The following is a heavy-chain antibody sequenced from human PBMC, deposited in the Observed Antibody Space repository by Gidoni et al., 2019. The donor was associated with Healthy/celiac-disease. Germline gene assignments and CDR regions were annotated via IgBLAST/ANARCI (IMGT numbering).Heavy chain of an antibody. J-gene: IGHJ6*02. CDR1: GYTFTSYA. Sequence: QVQLVQSGAEVKKPGASVKVSCKASGYTFTSYAMHWVRQAPGQRLEWMGWINAGNGNTKYSQKFQGRVTITRDTSASTAYMELSSLRSEDTAVYYCARSVIVGATFYYYGMDVWGQGTTVTVSS. CDR2: INAGNGNT. D-gene: IGHD1-26*01. CDR3: ARSVIVGATFYYYGMDV. V-gene: IGHV1-3*01.